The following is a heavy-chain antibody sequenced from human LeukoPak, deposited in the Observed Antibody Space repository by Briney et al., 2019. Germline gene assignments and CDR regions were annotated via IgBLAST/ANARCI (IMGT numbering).Heavy chain of an antibody. J-gene: IGHJ4*02. CDR3: ARTDFWSGYGDY. Sequence: SETLSLTCTVSGGSISSYYWSWIRQPPGKGLEWIGYIYYSGSTNYNPSLKSRVTISVDTSKNQFSLKLSSVTAADTAVYYCARTDFWSGYGDYWGQGTLVTVSS. V-gene: IGHV4-59*01. CDR2: IYYSGST. CDR1: GGSISSYY. D-gene: IGHD3-3*01.